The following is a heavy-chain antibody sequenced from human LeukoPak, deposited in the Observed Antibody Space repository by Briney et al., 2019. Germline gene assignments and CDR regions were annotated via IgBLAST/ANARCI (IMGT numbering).Heavy chain of an antibody. Sequence: GGSLRLSCAASGFTFSSHNMNWVRQAPGKWLEWVSSISSSSSYKYYADSVKGRFTISRDNAKNSLYLQMNSLRAEDTAVYYCARLITGSYYFDYWGQGTLVTVSS. CDR3: ARLITGSYYFDY. V-gene: IGHV3-21*01. CDR1: GFTFSSHN. J-gene: IGHJ4*02. D-gene: IGHD1-20*01. CDR2: ISSSSSYK.